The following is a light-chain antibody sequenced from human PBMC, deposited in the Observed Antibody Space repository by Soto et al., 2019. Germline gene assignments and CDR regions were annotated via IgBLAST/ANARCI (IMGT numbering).Light chain of an antibody. CDR3: QYHTDWPPYT. Sequence: EMVLTQSPSTPSFSPGDRATLACLARQRVDRYLAWYQQRPGQAPRLLIYDSSNRITGIPARFSGNGSGRDFTLTISSLAPEDFAVYYCQYHTDWPPYTFGQG. J-gene: IGKJ2*01. CDR2: DSS. CDR1: QRVDRY. V-gene: IGKV3-11*02.